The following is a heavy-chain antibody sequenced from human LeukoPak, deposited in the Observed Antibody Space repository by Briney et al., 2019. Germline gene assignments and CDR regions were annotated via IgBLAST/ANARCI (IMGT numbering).Heavy chain of an antibody. J-gene: IGHJ6*02. D-gene: IGHD3-9*01. CDR1: GFTFSSYW. Sequence: GGSLRLSCAASGFTFSSYWMSWVRQAPGKGLEWVANIKQDGSEKYYVDSVKGRFTISRDNAKNSLYLQMDSLRAEDTAVYYCARDLYDTVFYYGMDVWGQGTTVTVSS. V-gene: IGHV3-7*01. CDR2: IKQDGSEK. CDR3: ARDLYDTVFYYGMDV.